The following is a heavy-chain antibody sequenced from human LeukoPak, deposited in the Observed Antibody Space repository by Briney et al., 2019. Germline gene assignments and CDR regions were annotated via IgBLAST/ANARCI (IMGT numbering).Heavy chain of an antibody. CDR1: GFTFSSYA. D-gene: IGHD3-22*01. CDR2: ISSSGSTI. J-gene: IGHJ3*02. Sequence: GGSLRLSCAASGFTFSSYAMSWVRQAPGKGLEWVSYISSSGSTIYYADSVKGRFTISRDNAKNSLYLQMNSLRAEDTAVYYCARAWYYYDSSGYYGERAFDIWGQGTMVTVSS. V-gene: IGHV3-48*04. CDR3: ARAWYYYDSSGYYGERAFDI.